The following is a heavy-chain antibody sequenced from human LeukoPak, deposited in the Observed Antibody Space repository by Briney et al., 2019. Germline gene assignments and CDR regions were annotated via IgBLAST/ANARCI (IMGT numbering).Heavy chain of an antibody. CDR3: ARDYCSGGSCWFDP. Sequence: PSETLSLTCTVSGGSISIYYWSWLRQPAGKGLEWIGRIYTSGSTNYNPSLKSRVTMSVDTSKNQFSLKLSSVTAADTAVYYCARDYCSGGSCWFDPWGQGTLVTVSS. CDR1: GGSISIYY. J-gene: IGHJ5*02. CDR2: IYTSGST. D-gene: IGHD2-15*01. V-gene: IGHV4-4*07.